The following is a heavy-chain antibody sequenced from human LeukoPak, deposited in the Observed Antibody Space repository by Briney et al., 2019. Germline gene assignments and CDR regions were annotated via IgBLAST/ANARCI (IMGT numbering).Heavy chain of an antibody. D-gene: IGHD3-22*01. Sequence: SETLSLTCTVSGGSISSGDYYWSWIRQPPGEGLEWLGYIYYSGGTYYNPSLKSRVTISVDTSKNQFALKLSSVTAADTAVYYCARVTGYYDSSNFDYWGQGTLVTVSS. CDR1: GGSISSGDYY. CDR2: IYYSGGT. J-gene: IGHJ4*02. V-gene: IGHV4-30-4*01. CDR3: ARVTGYYDSSNFDY.